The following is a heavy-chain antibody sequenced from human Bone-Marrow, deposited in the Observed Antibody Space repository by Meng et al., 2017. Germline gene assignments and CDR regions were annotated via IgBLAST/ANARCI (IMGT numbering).Heavy chain of an antibody. CDR3: ARGPAVGGWFDP. CDR1: GFAFSTND. Sequence: EVQLVESGGGLVQPGGALRLSRSAYGFAFSTNDMHWVRHCTGKGLEWVSAMGTGVDTYYSGSVKCRFTISREIAKNTLYLQMHSLRVGDTAVYYYARGPAVGGWFDPRGQGTLVTVSS. CDR2: MGTGVDT. D-gene: IGHD3-16*01. J-gene: IGHJ5*02. V-gene: IGHV3-13*01.